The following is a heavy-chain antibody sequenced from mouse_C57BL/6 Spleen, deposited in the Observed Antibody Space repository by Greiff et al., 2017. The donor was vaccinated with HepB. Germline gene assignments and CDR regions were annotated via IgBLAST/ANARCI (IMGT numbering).Heavy chain of an antibody. CDR3: ARGGLGYGSCSSYWYFDV. CDR2: IYPRDGST. D-gene: IGHD1-1*01. CDR1: GYTFTSYD. V-gene: IGHV1-85*01. Sequence: VQLVESGPELVKPGASVKLSCKASGYTFTSYDINWVKQRPGQGLEWIGWIYPRDGSTKYNEKFKGKATLTVDTSSSTAYMELPSLTSEDAAVYCCARGGLGYGSCSSYWYFDVWGTGTTVTVSS. J-gene: IGHJ1*03.